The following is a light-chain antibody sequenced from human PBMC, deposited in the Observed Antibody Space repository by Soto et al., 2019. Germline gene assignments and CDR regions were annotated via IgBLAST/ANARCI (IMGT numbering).Light chain of an antibody. CDR1: SGHSSYA. CDR2: LNSDCSH. J-gene: IGLJ2*01. V-gene: IGLV4-69*01. Sequence: QSVLTQSPSASASLGASVKLTCTLSSGHSSYAIAWHQQQPEKGPRYLMKLNSDCSHSKGDGIPDRFSGSSSGAERYLTISSLQSEDEADYYCQTWGTGIYVVFGGGTKLTVL. CDR3: QTWGTGIYVV.